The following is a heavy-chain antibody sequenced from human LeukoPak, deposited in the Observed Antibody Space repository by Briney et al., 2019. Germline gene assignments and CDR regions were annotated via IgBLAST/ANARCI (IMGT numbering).Heavy chain of an antibody. V-gene: IGHV3-21*01. CDR2: ISSSSSYI. CDR1: GFTFSIYW. CDR3: ARDRHHRFGELFP. Sequence: GRSLRLSCAASGFTFSIYWMSWVRQAPGKGLEWVSSISSSSSYIYHADSVKGRFTISRDNAKNSLYLQMNSLRAEDTAVYYCARDRHHRFGELFPWGQGTRVTVSS. D-gene: IGHD3-10*01. J-gene: IGHJ4*02.